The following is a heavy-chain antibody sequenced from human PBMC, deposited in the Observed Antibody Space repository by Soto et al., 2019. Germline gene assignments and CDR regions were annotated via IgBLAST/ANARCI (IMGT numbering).Heavy chain of an antibody. Sequence: GASVKVSCQASGGTFRRYAISWLRQAPGQGLEGMGGIIPIFGTANYAQKFQGRVTITADESTSTAYMELSSLRSEDTAVYYCASRGGDIVVVPDYYYYYGMDVWGQGTTVTVS. CDR1: GGTFRRYA. J-gene: IGHJ6*02. CDR2: IIPIFGTA. V-gene: IGHV1-69*13. CDR3: ASRGGDIVVVPDYYYYYGMDV. D-gene: IGHD2-2*01.